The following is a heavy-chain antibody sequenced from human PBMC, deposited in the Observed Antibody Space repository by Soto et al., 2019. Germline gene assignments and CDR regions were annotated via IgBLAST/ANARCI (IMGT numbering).Heavy chain of an antibody. CDR3: AIAHRRYTNYEY. J-gene: IGHJ4*02. CDR1: GGSISTNNW. D-gene: IGHD3-16*02. CDR2: IYHTETT. V-gene: IGHV4-4*02. Sequence: SETLSLTCAVSGGSISTNNWWSWVRQPPGKGLEWIGEIYHTETTNYSPSLKSRVTISVDKSRNQFSLRLNSVTAADTPMYYCAIAHRRYTNYEYWGQGTLVTVSS.